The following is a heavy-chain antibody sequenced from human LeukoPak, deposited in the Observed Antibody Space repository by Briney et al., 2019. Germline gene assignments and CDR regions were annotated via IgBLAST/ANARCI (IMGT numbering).Heavy chain of an antibody. CDR3: AINHRDGYSELGY. CDR2: ISSTTTYI. D-gene: IGHD5-24*01. Sequence: PGGSLRLSCAASGFTFSNYGMNWVRQAPGKGLEWVSSISSTTTYIYYADSVKGRFTISRDNAKNSLCLQMNSLRAEDTAVYYCAINHRDGYSELGYWGQGTLVTVSS. J-gene: IGHJ4*02. V-gene: IGHV3-21*01. CDR1: GFTFSNYG.